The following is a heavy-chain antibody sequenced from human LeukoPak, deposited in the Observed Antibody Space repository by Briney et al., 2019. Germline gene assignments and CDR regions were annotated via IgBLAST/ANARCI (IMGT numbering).Heavy chain of an antibody. CDR1: GYTFTTFG. CDR3: ARNRAYSGTYFDGFDI. J-gene: IGHJ3*02. CDR2: INSYNGNT. D-gene: IGHD1-26*01. Sequence: ASVKVSCKASGYTFTTFGISWVRQAPGQGLEWMGWINSYNGNTNYAQKLQGRVTMTTDTSTSTAYMELRSLRSDDTAVYYCARNRAYSGTYFDGFDIWGKGTVVTVPS. V-gene: IGHV1-18*01.